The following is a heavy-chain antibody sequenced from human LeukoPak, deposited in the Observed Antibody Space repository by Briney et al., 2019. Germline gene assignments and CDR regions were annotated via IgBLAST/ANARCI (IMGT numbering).Heavy chain of an antibody. V-gene: IGHV4-38-2*01. CDR1: GYSISSGYY. Sequence: PSETLSLTCAVSGYSISSGYYWGWIRQPPGKGLEWIGSIYHSGSAYYNPSLKSRVTISVDTSKNQFSLKLSSVTAADTAVYYCARGRVVPAAHYFDYWGQGTLVTVSS. CDR2: IYHSGSA. CDR3: ARGRVVPAAHYFDY. D-gene: IGHD2-2*01. J-gene: IGHJ4*02.